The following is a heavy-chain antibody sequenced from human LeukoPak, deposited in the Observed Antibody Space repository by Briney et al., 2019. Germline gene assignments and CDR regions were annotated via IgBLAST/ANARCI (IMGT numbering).Heavy chain of an antibody. CDR2: IKEGGGEK. J-gene: IGHJ4*02. V-gene: IGHV3-7*03. D-gene: IGHD6-13*01. Sequence: GGSLRLSCAASEFTFSSYWMSWVRQAPGRGLEWVANIKEGGGEKYYVDSVKGRFTISRDNARNSLYLQMNSLRAEDTAVYYCARDKTYSSSWYGYDYWGQGTLVTVSS. CDR3: ARDKTYSSSWYGYDY. CDR1: EFTFSSYW.